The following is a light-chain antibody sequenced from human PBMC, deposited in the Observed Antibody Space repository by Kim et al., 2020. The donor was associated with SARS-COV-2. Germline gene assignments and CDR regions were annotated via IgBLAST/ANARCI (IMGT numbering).Light chain of an antibody. Sequence: EIVLTQSPGTLSLSPGERATLSCRASQSVTSSYLAWYQQKPGQPPRLLIYGASNRATGIPDRFSGSGSGTDFTLTISRLESEDLAVYYCEQYGTSLRTFGQGRKVDIK. CDR2: GAS. CDR1: QSVTSSY. CDR3: EQYGTSLRT. V-gene: IGKV3-20*01. J-gene: IGKJ1*01.